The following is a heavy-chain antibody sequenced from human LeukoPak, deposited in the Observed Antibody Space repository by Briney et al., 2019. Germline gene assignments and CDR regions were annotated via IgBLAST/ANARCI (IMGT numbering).Heavy chain of an antibody. CDR2: IYYSGST. J-gene: IGHJ4*02. CDR3: ASSTSSHLAAVDY. V-gene: IGHV4-39*07. Sequence: SETLSLTCTVSGGSISSSSYYWGWIRQPPGKGLEWIGSIYYSGSTYYNPSLKSRVTISVDTSKNQFSLKLSSVTAADTAVYYCASSTSSHLAAVDYWGQGTLVTVSS. CDR1: GGSISSSSYY. D-gene: IGHD2-2*01.